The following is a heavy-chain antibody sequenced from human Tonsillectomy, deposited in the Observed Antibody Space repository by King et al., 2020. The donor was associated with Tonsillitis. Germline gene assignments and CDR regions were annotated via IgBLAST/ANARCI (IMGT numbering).Heavy chain of an antibody. V-gene: IGHV1-2*02. CDR2: INPNSGGT. Sequence: VQLVESGAEVKKPGASVKVSCKASGYTFTGYYMHWVRQAPGQGLEWMGWINPNSGGTNYAQKFQGRVTMTRDTSISTAYMELSRLRSDDTAVYYCARPVWSGYYVADGDWFDPWGQGTLVTVSS. J-gene: IGHJ5*02. CDR3: ARPVWSGYYVADGDWFDP. CDR1: GYTFTGYY. D-gene: IGHD3-3*01.